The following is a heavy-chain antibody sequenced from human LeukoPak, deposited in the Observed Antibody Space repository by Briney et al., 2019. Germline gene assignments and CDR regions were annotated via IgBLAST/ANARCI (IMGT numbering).Heavy chain of an antibody. Sequence: GGSLKLSCAASGFMFSGSAMHWVRQAFGKGLEWVGRIRSKPNSYATVYAASVKGRFTISRDDSKNTLYLQMNSLRAEDTAVYYCARNLYYYDSSGYYYYWGQGTLVTVSS. D-gene: IGHD3-22*01. J-gene: IGHJ4*02. V-gene: IGHV3-73*01. CDR3: ARNLYYYDSSGYYYY. CDR2: IRSKPNSYAT. CDR1: GFMFSGSA.